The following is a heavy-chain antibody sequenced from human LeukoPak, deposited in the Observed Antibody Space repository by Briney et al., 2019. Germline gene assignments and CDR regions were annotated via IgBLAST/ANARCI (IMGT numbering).Heavy chain of an antibody. J-gene: IGHJ3*02. CDR3: ARHTYYYDSSGSRDDAFDI. CDR2: ICHSGST. CDR1: GGSISSGGYS. V-gene: IGHV4-30-2*01. D-gene: IGHD3-22*01. Sequence: SETLSLTCAVSGGSISSGGYSWSWIRQPPGKGLGWIGYICHSGSTYYNPSLKSRVTISVDRSKNQFSLKLSSVTAADTAVYYCARHTYYYDSSGSRDDAFDIWGQGTMVTVSS.